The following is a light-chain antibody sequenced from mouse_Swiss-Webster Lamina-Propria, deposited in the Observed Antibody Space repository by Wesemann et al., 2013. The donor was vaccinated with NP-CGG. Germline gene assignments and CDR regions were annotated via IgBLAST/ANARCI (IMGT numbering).Light chain of an antibody. CDR1: QDVSTA. CDR3: QQHYSTPLT. Sequence: DIVMTQSQKFMSTSVGDRVSITCKASQDVSTAVAWYQQKPGQSPKLLIYWASTRHTGVPDRFTGSGSGTDYTLTISSVQAEDLALYYCQQHYSTPLTFGAGTKLELK. J-gene: IGKJ5*01. V-gene: IGKV6-25*01. CDR2: WAS.